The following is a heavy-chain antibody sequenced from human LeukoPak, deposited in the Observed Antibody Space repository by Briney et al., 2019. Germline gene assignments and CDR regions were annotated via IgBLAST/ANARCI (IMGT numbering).Heavy chain of an antibody. CDR2: IYYSGST. CDR3: ARCIAARPWADY. D-gene: IGHD6-6*01. J-gene: IGHJ4*02. V-gene: IGHV4-31*03. Sequence: PSETLSLTCTVSGGSISSGGYYWSWIRQHPGKGLEWIGYIYYSGSTYYNPSLKGRVTISVDTSKNQFSLKLSSVTAADTAVYYCARCIAARPWADYWGQGTLVTVSS. CDR1: GGSISSGGYY.